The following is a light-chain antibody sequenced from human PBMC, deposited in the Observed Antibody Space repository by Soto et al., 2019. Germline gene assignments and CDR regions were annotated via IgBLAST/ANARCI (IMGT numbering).Light chain of an antibody. CDR1: SSNIGSHT. Sequence: QSVLTQPPSASGTPGQTIAISCYGGSSNIGSHTVNWYQQLPGTAPRLLIYSNTQRPSGVPDRFSGSKSGTSASLAITGLQSDSEGDYYCATWVDSLDGVVFGGGTQLTVL. V-gene: IGLV1-44*01. CDR3: ATWVDSLDGVV. J-gene: IGLJ2*01. CDR2: SNT.